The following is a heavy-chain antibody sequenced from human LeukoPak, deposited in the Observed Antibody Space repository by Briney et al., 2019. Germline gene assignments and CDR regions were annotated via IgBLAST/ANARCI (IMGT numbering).Heavy chain of an antibody. D-gene: IGHD3-22*01. J-gene: IGHJ1*01. CDR3: ARGYYDSSDYEYFQH. CDR1: GYTFSGYY. V-gene: IGHV1-2*02. Sequence: SVKVSCKASGYTFSGYYLHWVRQAPGQGLEWMGWINPNSGGTNSAQKFQGRVTMTRDTSIITAYMELSRLRSDDTAVYFCARGYYDSSDYEYFQHWGQGTLVTVSS. CDR2: INPNSGGT.